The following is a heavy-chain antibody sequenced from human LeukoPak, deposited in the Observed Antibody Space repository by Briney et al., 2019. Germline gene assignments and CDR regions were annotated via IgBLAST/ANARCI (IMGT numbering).Heavy chain of an antibody. V-gene: IGHV1-2*02. CDR3: ARAGGLSWFDP. CDR2: MNPNSGGT. J-gene: IGHJ5*02. Sequence: GASVKVSCKASGYTFTSYDINWVRQATGQGLEWMGWMNPNSGGTNYVQKFQGRVTMTTDTSMSTAYMELSRLTSDDTAVYYCARAGGLSWFDPWGQGTLVTVSS. D-gene: IGHD3-16*01. CDR1: GYTFTSYD.